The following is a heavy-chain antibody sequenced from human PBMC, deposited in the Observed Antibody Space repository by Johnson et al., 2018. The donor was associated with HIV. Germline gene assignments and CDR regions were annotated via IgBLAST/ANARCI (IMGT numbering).Heavy chain of an antibody. D-gene: IGHD1-14*01. J-gene: IGHJ3*02. CDR2: ISYDGSHN. CDR3: AKGGSLTQDAPFDI. V-gene: IGHV3-30*04. Sequence: QVQLVESGGGVVQPGRSLRLSCAASGFTFSSYAMHWVRQAPGKGLAWVAVISYDGSHNYYADSVKGRFTISRDNSKNTLYLQMNSLRAEDTAVYYCAKGGSLTQDAPFDIWGQGTMVTVSS. CDR1: GFTFSSYA.